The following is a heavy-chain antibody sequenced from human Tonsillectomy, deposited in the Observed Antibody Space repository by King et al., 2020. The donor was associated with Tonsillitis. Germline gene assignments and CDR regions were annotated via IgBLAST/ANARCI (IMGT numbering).Heavy chain of an antibody. CDR1: GFTFSSYG. Sequence: QVQLVQSGGGVVQPGGALRLSCAASGFTFSSYGMHWVRQAPGKGLEWVAFIRYDGRNKYYAYSVKVRFTITRDNSKNTLYLQMNSLRADDTAVYYCAKAPVVVPAYYYSGMDVWGQGTTVTVSS. CDR2: IRYDGRNK. J-gene: IGHJ6*02. D-gene: IGHD2-2*01. CDR3: AKAPVVVPAYYYSGMDV. V-gene: IGHV3-30*02.